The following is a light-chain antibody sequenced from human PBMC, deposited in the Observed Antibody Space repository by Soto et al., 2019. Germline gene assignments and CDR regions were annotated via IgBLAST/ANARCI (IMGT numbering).Light chain of an antibody. CDR1: QSVSSY. CDR2: DAP. Sequence: EIVLTQSPATLSLSPGERATLSCRASQSVSSYLAWYQQKPGQAPRLLIYDAPNRATGIPARFSGSGSGTDFTLTISSLEPEDFPVYYCQQRSNWHTFGPGTKVDIK. V-gene: IGKV3-11*01. J-gene: IGKJ3*01. CDR3: QQRSNWHT.